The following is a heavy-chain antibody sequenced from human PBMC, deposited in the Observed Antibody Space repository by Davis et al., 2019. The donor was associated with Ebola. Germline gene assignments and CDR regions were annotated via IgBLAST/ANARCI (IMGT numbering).Heavy chain of an antibody. CDR2: ISSSGSTI. J-gene: IGHJ4*02. D-gene: IGHD6-19*01. Sequence: GSLRLSCAASGFTFSSYEMNWVRQAPGKGLEWVSYISSSGSTIYYADSVKGRFTISRDNAKNSLYLQMNSLRAEDTAVYYCVRLAVAGTTPDYWGQGTLVTVSS. CDR1: GFTFSSYE. V-gene: IGHV3-48*03. CDR3: VRLAVAGTTPDY.